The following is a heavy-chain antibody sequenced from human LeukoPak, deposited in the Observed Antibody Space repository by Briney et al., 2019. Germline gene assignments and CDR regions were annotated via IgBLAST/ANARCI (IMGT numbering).Heavy chain of an antibody. V-gene: IGHV4-59*01. CDR1: GGSSSSYY. J-gene: IGHJ4*02. CDR3: GREYCSSTSCYFDY. Sequence: SETLSLTCTVSGGSSSSYYWTWIRQPPGKGLEWIGYIHTSGSTNYNPSLKSRVTISVATSKNQFSLNLTSVTAADTAVYYCGREYCSSTSCYFDYWGQGTLVTVSS. CDR2: IHTSGST. D-gene: IGHD2-2*01.